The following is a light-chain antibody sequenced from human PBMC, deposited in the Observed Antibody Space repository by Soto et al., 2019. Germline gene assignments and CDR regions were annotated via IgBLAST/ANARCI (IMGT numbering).Light chain of an antibody. V-gene: IGLV2-14*01. J-gene: IGLJ1*01. CDR3: SSYSISTAYL. CDR2: EVS. Sequence: QCELTHPGSGPGSPRQSITISCTGTSSDVGGYDYVSWYQLHPGKAPKLMVFEVSNRPSGVSYRFSGSKSGNTASLTISGLQAEDEADYFCSSYSISTAYLFGTGTKVTVL. CDR1: SSDVGGYDY.